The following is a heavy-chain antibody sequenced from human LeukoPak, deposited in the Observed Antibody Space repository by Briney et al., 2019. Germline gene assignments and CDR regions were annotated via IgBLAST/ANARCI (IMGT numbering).Heavy chain of an antibody. CDR3: ARERITMIVGNWFDP. CDR1: GFTFSSYW. Sequence: QPGGSLRLYCAASGFTFSSYWMSWVRQAPGKGLEWVANIKQDGSEKYYVDSVKGRFTISRDNAKNSLYLQMNSLRAEDTAVYYCARERITMIVGNWFDPWGQGTLVTVSS. V-gene: IGHV3-7*01. J-gene: IGHJ5*02. D-gene: IGHD3-22*01. CDR2: IKQDGSEK.